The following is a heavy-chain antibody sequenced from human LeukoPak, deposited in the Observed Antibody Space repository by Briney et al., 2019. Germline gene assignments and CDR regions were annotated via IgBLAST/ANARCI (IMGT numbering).Heavy chain of an antibody. Sequence: PGASVKVSCKASGYTFTSYYMHWVRQAPGQGLEWMGLINPSGGRTSYAQKLQGRVTMTRDTSTRTVYMELSSLRYEDTAVYYCAREMDKYGSGWYLGVYYGMDVWGQGTTVTISS. CDR1: GYTFTSYY. V-gene: IGHV1-46*04. D-gene: IGHD6-19*01. CDR3: AREMDKYGSGWYLGVYYGMDV. CDR2: INPSGGRT. J-gene: IGHJ6*02.